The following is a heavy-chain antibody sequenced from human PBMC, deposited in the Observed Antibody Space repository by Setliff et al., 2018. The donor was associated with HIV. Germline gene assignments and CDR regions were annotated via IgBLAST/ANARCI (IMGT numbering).Heavy chain of an antibody. V-gene: IGHV4-38-2*01. CDR2: IYHSGST. J-gene: IGHJ5*02. Sequence: PSETLSLTCAVSGYSISSGYYWGWIRQPPGKGLEWIGSIYHSGSTYYNPSLKSRVTISVDTSKKQFSLKLSSVTAADTAVYYCARLVEAYDSSGYFFNWFDPWGQGTLVTVSS. CDR3: ARLVEAYDSSGYFFNWFDP. D-gene: IGHD3-22*01. CDR1: GYSISSGYY.